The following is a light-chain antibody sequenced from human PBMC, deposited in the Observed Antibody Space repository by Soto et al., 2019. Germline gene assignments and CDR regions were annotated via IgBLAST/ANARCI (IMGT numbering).Light chain of an antibody. V-gene: IGKV3-11*01. CDR3: QLRSNWPPFFT. J-gene: IGKJ3*01. CDR2: DAS. Sequence: EIVLTQSPATLSLSPGEGATLSCRASQSVSRFLAWYQQKPGQAPRLLIYDASNRARGIPARFSGSGSGTDFNLTMSSLEPEDFAVYYCQLRSNWPPFFTFGPGTKVDIK. CDR1: QSVSRF.